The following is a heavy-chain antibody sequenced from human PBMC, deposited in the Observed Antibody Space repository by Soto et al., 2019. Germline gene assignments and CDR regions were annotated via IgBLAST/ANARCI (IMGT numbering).Heavy chain of an antibody. Sequence: SETLSLTCTVSGGSLNSYYWTWIRQSPGKGLEWIGYVSSTGSTNYNPSLKNRLTMSLDTSTNEVSLSLTSVTAADAAVYFCARFSPPRKSYDSNPGWFDPWGQGIMVTVSS. CDR3: ARFSPPRKSYDSNPGWFDP. V-gene: IGHV4-59*01. D-gene: IGHD3-22*01. CDR1: GGSLNSYY. J-gene: IGHJ5*02. CDR2: VSSTGST.